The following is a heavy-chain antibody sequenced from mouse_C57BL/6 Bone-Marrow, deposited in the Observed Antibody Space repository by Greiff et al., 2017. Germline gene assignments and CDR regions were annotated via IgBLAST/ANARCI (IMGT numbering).Heavy chain of an antibody. V-gene: IGHV5-4*01. CDR2: ISDGGSYT. CDR1: GFTFSSYA. Sequence: EVQVVESGGGLVKPGGSLKLSCAASGFTFSSYAMSWVRQTPEKRLEWVATISDGGSYTYYPDNVKGRFTISRDNAKNNLYLQLGHLKSEDTARYYCASAPAWFAYWGQGTLVTVSA. CDR3: ASAPAWFAY. J-gene: IGHJ3*01.